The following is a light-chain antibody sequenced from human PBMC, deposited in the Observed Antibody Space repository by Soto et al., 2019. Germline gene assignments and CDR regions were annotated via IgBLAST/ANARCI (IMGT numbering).Light chain of an antibody. CDR2: GNS. Sequence: QSVLTQPPSVSGAPGQRVTISCTGSSSNIGAGYDVHWYQQLPGTAPKLLIYGNSNRPSGVPDRFSGSKSGTSASLAITGLQAEDEADYYCQSYDSSLSGRRGVFGGGTKLTVL. V-gene: IGLV1-40*01. J-gene: IGLJ3*02. CDR1: SSNIGAGYD. CDR3: QSYDSSLSGRRGV.